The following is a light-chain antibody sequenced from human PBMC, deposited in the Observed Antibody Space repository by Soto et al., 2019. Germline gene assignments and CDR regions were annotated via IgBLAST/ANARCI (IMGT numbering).Light chain of an antibody. J-gene: IGKJ5*01. V-gene: IGKV1-9*01. CDR2: AAS. Sequence: DIQFTQSPSFLSASVGDRVTITCRASQGVSGYLAWYQQKPGKAPKLLMYAASTLESGVPSRFSGSGSGTEFTLTISSLQPEDFATYYCQQLKSYPITFGQGTRLEIK. CDR1: QGVSGY. CDR3: QQLKSYPIT.